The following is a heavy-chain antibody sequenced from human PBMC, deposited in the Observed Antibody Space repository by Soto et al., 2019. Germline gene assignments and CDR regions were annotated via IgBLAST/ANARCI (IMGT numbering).Heavy chain of an antibody. V-gene: IGHV1-46*03. CDR3: TRYSSVWYGGFDY. Sequence: QVQLVQSGAEVKKPGASARVSCKASGYSFTTYYMHWVRQAPGQGLEWVGIINPRSGNTTCAQKFEGRITMTRDSSTSTVYMELSSLTSEDTAFYYCTRYSSVWYGGFDYWGQGTLVTVSS. D-gene: IGHD6-19*01. CDR2: INPRSGNT. CDR1: GYSFTTYY. J-gene: IGHJ4*02.